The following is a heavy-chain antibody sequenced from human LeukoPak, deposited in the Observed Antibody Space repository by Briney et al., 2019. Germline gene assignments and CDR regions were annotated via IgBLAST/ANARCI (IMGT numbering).Heavy chain of an antibody. V-gene: IGHV4-59*01. J-gene: IGHJ5*02. D-gene: IGHD3-22*01. CDR1: GGSISSYY. CDR2: IYYSGST. Sequence: SXTLSLTCTVSGGSISSYYWSWIRQPPGKGLEWIGYIYYSGSTNYNPSLKRRVTISVDTSKNQFSLKLSSVTAADTAVYYCAREYYYDSSGYIFDPWGQGTLVTVSS. CDR3: AREYYYDSSGYIFDP.